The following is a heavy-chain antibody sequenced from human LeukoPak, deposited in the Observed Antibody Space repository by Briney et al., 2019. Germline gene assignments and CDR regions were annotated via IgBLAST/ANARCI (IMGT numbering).Heavy chain of an antibody. CDR2: IWYDGSNK. D-gene: IGHD3-22*01. J-gene: IGHJ3*02. CDR1: GFTLSSYG. Sequence: GGSLRLSCAASGFTLSSYGMHWVRQAPGKGLEWVAVIWYDGSNKYYADSVKGRFTISRDNSKNTLYLQMNSLRAEDTAVYYCARDSVYYDSSGYPSTFDTWGQGTMVTVSS. V-gene: IGHV3-33*01. CDR3: ARDSVYYDSSGYPSTFDT.